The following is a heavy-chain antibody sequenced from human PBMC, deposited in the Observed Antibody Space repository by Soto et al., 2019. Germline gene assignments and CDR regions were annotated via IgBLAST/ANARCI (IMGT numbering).Heavy chain of an antibody. CDR1: GGSISSSNW. J-gene: IGHJ5*02. D-gene: IGHD2-8*01. V-gene: IGHV4-4*02. CDR2: AYYSGNT. CDR3: TKVSSGWFDP. Sequence: SETLSLTCAVSGGSISSSNWWSWVRQPPGKGLEWIGCAYYSGNTYYNPSLKSRVTISVGTSGNQFSLRLNSVTAADTAVYYCTKVSSGWFDPWGQGTLVTVSS.